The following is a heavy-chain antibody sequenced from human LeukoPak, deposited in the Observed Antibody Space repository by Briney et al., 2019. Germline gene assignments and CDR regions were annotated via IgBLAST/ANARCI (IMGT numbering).Heavy chain of an antibody. CDR3: ARRYCSGGSCYPDY. V-gene: IGHV3-9*01. D-gene: IGHD2-15*01. J-gene: IGHJ4*02. Sequence: GGSLRLSCAASGFTFDDYAMHWVRQAPGKGLEWVSGISWNSGSIGYADSVKGRFTISRDNAKNTLYLQMNSLRAEDTVVYYCARRYCSGGSCYPDYWGQGTLVTVSS. CDR2: ISWNSGSI. CDR1: GFTFDDYA.